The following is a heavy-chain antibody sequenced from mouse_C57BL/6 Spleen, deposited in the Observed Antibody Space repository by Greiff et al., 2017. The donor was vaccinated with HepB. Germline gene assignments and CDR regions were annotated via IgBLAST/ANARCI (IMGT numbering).Heavy chain of an antibody. CDR3: TRRYDGYYVY. CDR1: GYTFTDYE. J-gene: IGHJ2*01. V-gene: IGHV1-15*01. CDR2: IDPETGGT. D-gene: IGHD2-3*01. Sequence: VQLKESGAELVRPGASVTLSCKASGYTFTDYEMHWVKQTPVHGLEWIGAIDPETGGTAYNQKFKGKAILTADKSSSTAYMELRSLTSEDSAVYYCTRRYDGYYVYWGQGTTLTVSS.